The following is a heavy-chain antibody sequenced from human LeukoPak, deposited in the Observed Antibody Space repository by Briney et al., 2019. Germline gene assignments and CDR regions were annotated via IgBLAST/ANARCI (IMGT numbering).Heavy chain of an antibody. CDR2: ISYSGYT. V-gene: IGHV4-59*01. Sequence: SETLSLTCTVSGGSIRSYYWNWMRQAPGKGLEWVGFISYSGYTSYSPSLKSRVAISVDTAKSQFSLRLNSMTAADTAIYYCACRRNDNGGMFFDSWAQGNLVTVSS. CDR1: GGSIRSYY. J-gene: IGHJ4*02. CDR3: ACRRNDNGGMFFDS. D-gene: IGHD4-23*01.